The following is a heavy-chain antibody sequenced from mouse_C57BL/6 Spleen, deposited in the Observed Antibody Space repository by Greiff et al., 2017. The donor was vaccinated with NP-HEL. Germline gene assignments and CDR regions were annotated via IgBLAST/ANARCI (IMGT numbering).Heavy chain of an antibody. V-gene: IGHV2-5*01. CDR2: IWRGGST. CDR3: AKRGYDRDYYAMDY. J-gene: IGHJ4*01. Sequence: QVQLKESGPGLVQPSQSLSITCTVSGFSLTSYGVHWVRQSPGKGLEWLGVIWRGGSTDYNAAFMSRLSITKDNSKSQVFFKMNSLQADDTAIYYCAKRGYDRDYYAMDYWGQGTSVTVSS. CDR1: GFSLTSYG. D-gene: IGHD2-2*01.